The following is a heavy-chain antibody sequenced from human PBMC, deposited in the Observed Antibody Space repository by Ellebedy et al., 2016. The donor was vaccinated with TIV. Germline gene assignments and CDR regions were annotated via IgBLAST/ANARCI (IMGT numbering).Heavy chain of an antibody. D-gene: IGHD6-19*01. Sequence: GGSLRLSCKGSGYSFTTYWIGWVRQMPGKGLEWMGVIYPGGSDINYGPSFQGQVTISADKSINTAYLQWSSLKASDTAIYYCATISTGWYYVYAADVWGQGTTVAVSS. CDR3: ATISTGWYYVYAADV. V-gene: IGHV5-51*01. J-gene: IGHJ6*02. CDR1: GYSFTTYW. CDR2: IYPGGSDI.